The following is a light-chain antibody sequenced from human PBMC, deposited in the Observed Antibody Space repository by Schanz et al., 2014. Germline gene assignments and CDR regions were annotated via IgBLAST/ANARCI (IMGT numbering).Light chain of an antibody. J-gene: IGKJ4*01. CDR1: QSVSSSY. CDR2: GAS. Sequence: EIVLTQSPGTLSLSPGERATLSCRASQSVSSSYLAWYQQKPGQAPRLLIYGASSRATGIPDRFSGSVSGTDFTLTISRLEPEDFAVYYCQQYNNWPPTFGGGTKVEIK. V-gene: IGKV3-20*01. CDR3: QQYNNWPPT.